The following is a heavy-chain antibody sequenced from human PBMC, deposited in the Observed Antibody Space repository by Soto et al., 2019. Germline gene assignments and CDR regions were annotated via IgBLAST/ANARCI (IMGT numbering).Heavy chain of an antibody. J-gene: IGHJ6*02. D-gene: IGHD2-8*01. Sequence: ASVKVSCKASGYTFTSYDINWVRQATGQGLEWMGWMNPNSGNTGYAQKFQGRVTMTRNTSISTAYMELSSLRSEDTAVYYCARSGCCTNGVPYYYGMDVWGHGTTVTVSS. CDR2: MNPNSGNT. CDR1: GYTFTSYD. CDR3: ARSGCCTNGVPYYYGMDV. V-gene: IGHV1-8*01.